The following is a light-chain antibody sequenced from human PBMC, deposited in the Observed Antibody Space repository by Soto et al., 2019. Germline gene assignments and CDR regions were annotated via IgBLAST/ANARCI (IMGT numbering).Light chain of an antibody. V-gene: IGLV2-14*01. CDR1: SNDIGAFDY. CDR2: EVF. J-gene: IGLJ2*01. CDR3: SSYTTNSAHV. Sequence: QSVLTQPASVSASPGQSISISCTGTSNDIGAFDYVSWYQQHPGKAPKLIIFEVFNRPPGVSTRFSGSKSGSTASLTISGLQAEDEADYFCSSYTTNSAHVFGGGTKVTVL.